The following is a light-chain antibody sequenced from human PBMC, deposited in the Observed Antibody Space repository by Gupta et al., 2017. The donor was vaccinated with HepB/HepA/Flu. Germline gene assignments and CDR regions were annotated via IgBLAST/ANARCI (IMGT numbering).Light chain of an antibody. V-gene: IGKV3-15*01. CDR2: GAS. CDR1: QSVSSN. J-gene: IGKJ1*01. CDR3: QQYNNWPRT. Sequence: EIVMLQSPATLSVSPGERATLSCRASQSVSSNLAWYPQKPGQAPRLLIDGASTRATGIPARFSGSGSGTEFTLTISSLQSEDFAVYYCQQYNNWPRTFGQGTKVEIK.